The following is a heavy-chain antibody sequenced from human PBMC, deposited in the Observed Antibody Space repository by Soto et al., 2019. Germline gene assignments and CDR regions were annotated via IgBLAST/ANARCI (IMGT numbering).Heavy chain of an antibody. CDR1: GYTFTSYG. V-gene: IGHV1-18*01. CDR3: ARGRYGDY. J-gene: IGHJ4*02. D-gene: IGHD1-1*01. CDR2: ISAHNGNT. Sequence: QVHLVQSGPEVKKPGASVRVSCKVSGYTFTSYGVTWARQATGQGLEWMGWISAHNGNTDYAQKLQGRVLVTRDTSTSTAYMELRSLRSDDTAVYYCARGRYGDYWGQGALVTVSS.